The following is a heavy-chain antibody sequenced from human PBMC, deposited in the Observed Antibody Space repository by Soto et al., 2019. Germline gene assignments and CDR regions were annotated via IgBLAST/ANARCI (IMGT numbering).Heavy chain of an antibody. CDR3: ARKPAYSSGWYAFDI. CDR2: IYPGDSDT. V-gene: IGHV5-51*01. J-gene: IGHJ3*02. Sequence: PGESLKISCKGSAYSFTSYWIGWVRQMPGKGLEWMGIIYPGDSDTRYSPSFQGQVTISADKSISTAYLQWSSLKASDTAMYYCARKPAYSSGWYAFDIWGQGTMVTVPS. CDR1: AYSFTSYW. D-gene: IGHD6-19*01.